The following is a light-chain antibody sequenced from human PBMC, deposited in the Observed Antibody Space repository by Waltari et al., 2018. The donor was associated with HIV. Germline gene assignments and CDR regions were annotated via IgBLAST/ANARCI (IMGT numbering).Light chain of an antibody. CDR3: CSYAGSSTLI. CDR1: SSDVGSYNP. J-gene: IGLJ2*01. Sequence: QSALTQPASVSGAPGQPNTIPRTGNSSDVGSYNPVSRYQQNPDKAPKLMIYEVSKRPAGVSNRFSGSKSGNTASLTISGLQAEDEAAYYCCSYAGSSTLIFGGGTKLTVL. CDR2: EVS. V-gene: IGLV2-23*02.